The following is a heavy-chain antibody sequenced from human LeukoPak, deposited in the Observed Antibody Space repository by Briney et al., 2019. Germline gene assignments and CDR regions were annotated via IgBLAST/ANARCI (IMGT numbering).Heavy chain of an antibody. D-gene: IGHD3-16*01. CDR3: ARQTLGATAYSAFHF. CDR1: GFTFSSHE. J-gene: IGHJ3*01. V-gene: IGHV3-48*03. CDR2: ISDSGSPI. Sequence: GGSLTLTCAGSGFTFSSHELNWVRQAPGKGLEWVSYISDSGSPIYYADSVKGRFTVSRDNAKNSLYLQMNSLRAEDTALYYCARQTLGATAYSAFHFWGEGTLVCVSS.